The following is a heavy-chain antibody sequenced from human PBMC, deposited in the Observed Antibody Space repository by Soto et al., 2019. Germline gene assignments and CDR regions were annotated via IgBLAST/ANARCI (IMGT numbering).Heavy chain of an antibody. D-gene: IGHD6-13*01. Sequence: EVQLLESGGGLVQPGGSLRLSCAASGFTFSSYAMSWVRQAPGKGLEWVSAISGSGGSIYYVDSVKGRFTISRDNSKNTLYLQRNSLRAADTAVYYCAKVRYSSRWQPYYYYYGMDVWGQGTTVTVSS. CDR1: GFTFSSYA. CDR2: ISGSGGSI. CDR3: AKVRYSSRWQPYYYYYGMDV. J-gene: IGHJ6*02. V-gene: IGHV3-23*01.